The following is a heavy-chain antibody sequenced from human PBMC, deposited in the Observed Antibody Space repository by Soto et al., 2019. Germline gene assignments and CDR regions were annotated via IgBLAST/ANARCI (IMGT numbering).Heavy chain of an antibody. V-gene: IGHV3-33*01. J-gene: IGHJ4*02. Sequence: QVQLVESGGGVVQPGRSLRLSCAASGFTFSSYGMHWVRQAPGKGLEWVAVIWYDGSNKYYADSVKGRFTISRNNSKNTLYLQMNSLRAEDTTVYYCARSRSWDYSDPSYYFDYWGQGTLVTVSS. CDR3: ARSRSWDYSDPSYYFDY. D-gene: IGHD4-17*01. CDR1: GFTFSSYG. CDR2: IWYDGSNK.